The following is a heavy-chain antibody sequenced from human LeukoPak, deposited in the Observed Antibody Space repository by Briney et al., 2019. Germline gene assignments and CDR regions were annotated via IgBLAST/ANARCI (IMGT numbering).Heavy chain of an antibody. D-gene: IGHD1-26*01. V-gene: IGHV3-21*01. CDR2: ISSSSSYI. J-gene: IGHJ4*02. CDR3: ARGYSGSYDFDY. CDR1: GFSFSNYA. Sequence: GSLRLSCAASGFSFSNYAMSWVRQAPGKGLEWVSSISSSSSYIYYADSVKGRFTISRDNAKNSLYLQMNSLRAEDTAVYYCARGYSGSYDFDYWGQGTLVTVSS.